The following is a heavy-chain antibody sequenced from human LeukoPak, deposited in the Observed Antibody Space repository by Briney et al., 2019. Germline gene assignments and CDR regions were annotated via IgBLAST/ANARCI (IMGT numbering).Heavy chain of an antibody. CDR3: SKSLGDIVVVAAAFDS. V-gene: IGHV3-23*01. D-gene: IGHD2-15*01. CDR1: GFTFSPYT. Sequence: PGGSLRLPCVVSGFTFSPYTMTWVRQAPGKGQEWVSAISGSGGSTYYADSVKGRFTISRDNSKNTLYLQMNILRAEDTAVYHCSKSLGDIVVVAAAFDSWGQGALVTVSS. J-gene: IGHJ4*02. CDR2: ISGSGGST.